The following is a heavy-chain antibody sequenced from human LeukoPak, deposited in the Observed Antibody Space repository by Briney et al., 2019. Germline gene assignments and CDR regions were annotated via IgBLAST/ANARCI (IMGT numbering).Heavy chain of an antibody. J-gene: IGHJ4*02. CDR1: GGSISSYY. Sequence: SETLSLTCTVSGGSISSYYWSWIRQPPGKGLEWIGYIYYSGSTNYNPSLKSRVTISVDTSKNQFSLKLSSVTAADTAVYYCARDRLDTASFDYWGQGTLVTVSS. CDR3: ARDRLDTASFDY. D-gene: IGHD5-18*01. CDR2: IYYSGST. V-gene: IGHV4-59*01.